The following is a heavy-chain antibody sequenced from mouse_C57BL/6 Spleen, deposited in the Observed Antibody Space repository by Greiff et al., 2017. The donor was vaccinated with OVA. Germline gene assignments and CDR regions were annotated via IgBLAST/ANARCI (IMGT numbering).Heavy chain of an antibody. D-gene: IGHD2-4*01. CDR3: AREGYDHDLDY. CDR2: IYPSDSET. CDR1: GYTFTSYW. V-gene: IGHV1-61*01. J-gene: IGHJ2*01. Sequence: QVQLKQPGAELVRPGSSVKLSCKASGYTFTSYWMDWVKQRPGQGLEWIGNIYPSDSETHYNQKFKDKATLTVDKSSSTAYMQLSSLTSEDSAVYYCAREGYDHDLDYWGQGTTLTVSS.